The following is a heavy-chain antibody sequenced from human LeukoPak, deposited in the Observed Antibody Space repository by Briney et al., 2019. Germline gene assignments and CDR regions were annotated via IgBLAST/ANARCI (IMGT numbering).Heavy chain of an antibody. Sequence: ASVKVSCKASGYTFTSYGISWVRQAPGQGLEWMGWISAYNGNTNYAQKLQGRVTMTTDTSTSTAYMELRSLRSDDTAVYYCARGETYYYDSRGCYYVTHFDYWGQGTLVTVSS. D-gene: IGHD3-22*01. CDR2: ISAYNGNT. CDR1: GYTFTSYG. CDR3: ARGETYYYDSRGCYYVTHFDY. J-gene: IGHJ4*02. V-gene: IGHV1-18*01.